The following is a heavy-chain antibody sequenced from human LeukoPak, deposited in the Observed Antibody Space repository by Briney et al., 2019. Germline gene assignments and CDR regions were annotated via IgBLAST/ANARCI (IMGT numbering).Heavy chain of an antibody. CDR2: ISYDGSNK. D-gene: IGHD4-17*01. CDR1: GFTFSSYA. V-gene: IGHV3-30-3*01. J-gene: IGHJ4*02. CDR3: ARDPGHYGDYGHY. Sequence: GGSLRLSCAASGFTFSSYAMHWVRQAPGKGLEWVAVISYDGSNKYYADSVKGRFTISRDNSKNTLYLQMNSLRAEDTAVYYCARDPGHYGDYGHYWGQGTLVTVSS.